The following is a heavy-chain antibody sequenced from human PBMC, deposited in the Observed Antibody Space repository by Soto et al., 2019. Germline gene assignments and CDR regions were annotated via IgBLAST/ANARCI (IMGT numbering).Heavy chain of an antibody. Sequence: PSETLSLTCTVSGCSISSSSYYWGWIRQPPGKGLEWIGSIYYSGSTYYNPSLKSRVTISVDTSKNQFSLKLSSVTAADTAVYYCARDKRYYYGSGSYYYGMDVWGQGTTVTVSS. CDR1: GCSISSSSYY. V-gene: IGHV4-39*02. CDR3: ARDKRYYYGSGSYYYGMDV. CDR2: IYYSGST. D-gene: IGHD3-10*01. J-gene: IGHJ6*02.